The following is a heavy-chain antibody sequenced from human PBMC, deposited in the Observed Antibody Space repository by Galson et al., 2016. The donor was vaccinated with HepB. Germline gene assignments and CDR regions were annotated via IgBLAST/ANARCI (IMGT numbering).Heavy chain of an antibody. V-gene: IGHV4-61*01. Sequence: LSLTCNVSGGSVSTSNYYWSWIRQPPGKGLEWIGYIHYTGSTKYNPSLKSRVTISADTSKNQIPLRLTSVTAADTAVYFCARTGSGSAPGGYWGQGTLVTVSS. J-gene: IGHJ4*02. D-gene: IGHD3-16*01. CDR2: IHYTGST. CDR1: GGSVSTSNYY. CDR3: ARTGSGSAPGGY.